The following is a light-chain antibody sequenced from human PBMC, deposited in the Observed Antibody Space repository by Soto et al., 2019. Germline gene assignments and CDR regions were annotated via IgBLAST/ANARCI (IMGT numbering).Light chain of an antibody. CDR1: QSVSSSY. CDR2: GAS. V-gene: IGKV3-20*01. CDR3: QQYGSSPWK. Sequence: EIVLTQSPGTLSLSPGERATLSCRASQSVSSSYLAWYQQKPGQAPRLLIYGASSRAPGIPDRFSGSGSGTAITLTISRLEPEDLAVYYCQQYGSSPWKFGQGTKVEIK. J-gene: IGKJ1*01.